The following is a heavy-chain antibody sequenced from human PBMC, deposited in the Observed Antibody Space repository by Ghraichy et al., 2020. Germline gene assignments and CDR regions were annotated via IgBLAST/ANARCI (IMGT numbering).Heavy chain of an antibody. D-gene: IGHD1-14*01. CDR1: GGSISSYY. J-gene: IGHJ6*02. Sequence: SETLSLTCTVSGGSISSYYWSWIRQPPGKGLEWIGYIYYSGSTNYNPSLKSRVTISVDTSKNQFSLKLSSVTAADTAVYYCAGLGHRDSYGMDVWGQGTTVTVSS. CDR2: IYYSGST. V-gene: IGHV4-59*01. CDR3: AGLGHRDSYGMDV.